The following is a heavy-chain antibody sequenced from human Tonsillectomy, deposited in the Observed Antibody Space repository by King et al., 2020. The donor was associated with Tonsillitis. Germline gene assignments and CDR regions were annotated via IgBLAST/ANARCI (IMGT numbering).Heavy chain of an antibody. D-gene: IGHD6-13*01. Sequence: VQLVESGGGLVQPGGSLRLSCAASGFTFSNYWMHWVRQAPGKGLVWVSRISNDGSSTIYADSVKGRFTISRDNAKNTLYLQMNSLRAEDTAVYYCVLWQACSGWYKVYWGQGTLLTVSS. CDR1: GFTFSNYW. CDR3: VLWQACSGWYKVY. V-gene: IGHV3-74*01. J-gene: IGHJ4*02. CDR2: ISNDGSST.